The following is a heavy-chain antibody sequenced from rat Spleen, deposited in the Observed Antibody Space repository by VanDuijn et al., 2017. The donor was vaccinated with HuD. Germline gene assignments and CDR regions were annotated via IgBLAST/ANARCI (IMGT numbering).Heavy chain of an antibody. CDR1: GFTFSSFA. Sequence: EVQLVESGGGLVQPGRSMKLSCAASGFTFSSFAMAWVRQAPTKGLEWVASISYDGGNTYYRESVKVRFTIPRHNEKSNLYLQMDSLRSEDTSTYYCAKGNYEFAYWGQGTLVTVSS. J-gene: IGHJ3*01. CDR2: ISYDGGNT. V-gene: IGHV5-25*01. D-gene: IGHD1-11*01. CDR3: AKGNYEFAY.